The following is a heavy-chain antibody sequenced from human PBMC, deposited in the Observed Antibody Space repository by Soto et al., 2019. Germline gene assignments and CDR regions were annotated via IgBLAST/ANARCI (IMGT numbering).Heavy chain of an antibody. J-gene: IGHJ6*02. Sequence: PSETLSLTCTVSGGSISSSSYYWAWIRQPPGKGLDWIGSMFYSGLTYYNPSLKSRVTLSVDTSKNQFSVRLNSVTAADTAVYYCAPLSVSLSGPYGIHVWGQGTTVTVSS. CDR3: APLSVSLSGPYGIHV. CDR2: MFYSGLT. CDR1: GGSISSSSYY. V-gene: IGHV4-39*01. D-gene: IGHD2-15*01.